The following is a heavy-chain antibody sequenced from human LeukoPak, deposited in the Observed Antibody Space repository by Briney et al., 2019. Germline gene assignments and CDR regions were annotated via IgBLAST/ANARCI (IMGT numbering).Heavy chain of an antibody. D-gene: IGHD6-6*01. V-gene: IGHV3-30-3*01. CDR3: ARGKYSSSPLDY. CDR1: GFTVSSNY. CDR2: ISYDGSNK. Sequence: PGGSLRLSCAASGFTVSSNYMSWVRQAPGKGLEWVAVISYDGSNKYYADSVKGRFTISRDNSKNTLYLQMNSLRAEDTAVYYCARGKYSSSPLDYWGQGTLVTVSS. J-gene: IGHJ4*02.